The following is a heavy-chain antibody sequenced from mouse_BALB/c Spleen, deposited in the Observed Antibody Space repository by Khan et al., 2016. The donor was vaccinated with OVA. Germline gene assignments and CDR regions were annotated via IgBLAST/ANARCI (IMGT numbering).Heavy chain of an antibody. CDR2: ISYSGST. CDR1: GYSITSDYA. V-gene: IGHV3-2*02. Sequence: EVQLQESGPGLVKPSQSLSLTCTVTGYSITSDYAWNWTRQFPGNKLEWMGYISYSGSTNYNPSLKSRISITPDTSKNQFFLQVNSVTTEDKATYYCARDGSRYNYAMDYWGQGTSVTVSS. J-gene: IGHJ4*01. D-gene: IGHD2-3*01. CDR3: ARDGSRYNYAMDY.